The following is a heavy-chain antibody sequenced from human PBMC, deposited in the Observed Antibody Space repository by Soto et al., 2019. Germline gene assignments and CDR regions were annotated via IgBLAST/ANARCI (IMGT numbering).Heavy chain of an antibody. V-gene: IGHV3-33*01. J-gene: IGHJ4*02. Sequence: PGGSLRLSCAASGFTFSSYGMHWVRQAPGKGLEWVAVIWYDGSNKYYADSVKGRFTISRDNSKNTLYLQMNSLRAEDTAVYYCARGPPWGVVVIDYWGREPWSPSPQ. CDR2: IWYDGSNK. D-gene: IGHD3-22*01. CDR3: ARGPPWGVVVIDY. CDR1: GFTFSSYG.